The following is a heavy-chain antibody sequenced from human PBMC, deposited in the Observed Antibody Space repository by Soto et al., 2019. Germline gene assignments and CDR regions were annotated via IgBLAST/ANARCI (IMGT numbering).Heavy chain of an antibody. CDR2: INAGNGNT. CDR1: GYTFTSYA. J-gene: IGHJ4*02. CDR3: ARSIVVVTALDY. V-gene: IGHV1-3*05. Sequence: QVQLVQSGAEEKKPGASVKVSCKASGYTFTSYAMHWVRQAPGHRLEWMGWINAGNGNTKYSQKFQGRVTITRDTSESTAYMELSSLRSEDTAVYYCARSIVVVTALDYWGQGTLVTVSS. D-gene: IGHD2-21*02.